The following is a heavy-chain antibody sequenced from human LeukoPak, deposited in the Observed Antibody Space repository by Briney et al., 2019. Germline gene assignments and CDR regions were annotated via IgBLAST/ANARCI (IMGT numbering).Heavy chain of an antibody. Sequence: GGSLRLSCAASGFTFSSYAMHWVRQAPGKGLEWVAVISYDGSNKYYADSVKGRFTISRDNSKNTLYLQMNSLRAEDTAVYYCATVGMMNYYGSGSPALDYWGQGTLVTVSS. D-gene: IGHD3-10*01. CDR1: GFTFSSYA. CDR3: ATVGMMNYYGSGSPALDY. V-gene: IGHV3-30*04. J-gene: IGHJ4*02. CDR2: ISYDGSNK.